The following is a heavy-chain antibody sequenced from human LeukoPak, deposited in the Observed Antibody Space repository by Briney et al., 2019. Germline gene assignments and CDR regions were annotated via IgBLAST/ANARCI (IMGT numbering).Heavy chain of an antibody. Sequence: PSETLSLTCTVSGGSITTTSSYWGWVRQPPGKGLEWIASLYYSGRTHYNPSLKSRATISVDKSKNQFSLKLSSVTAADTAVYYCARAMSYYYDSSGYYSTRFDYWGQGTLVTVSS. CDR3: ARAMSYYYDSSGYYSTRFDY. V-gene: IGHV4-39*07. D-gene: IGHD3-22*01. CDR1: GGSITTTSSY. J-gene: IGHJ4*02. CDR2: LYYSGRT.